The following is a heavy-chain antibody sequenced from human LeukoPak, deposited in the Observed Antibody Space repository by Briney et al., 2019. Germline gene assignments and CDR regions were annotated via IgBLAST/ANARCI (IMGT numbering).Heavy chain of an antibody. J-gene: IGHJ5*02. V-gene: IGHV3-21*01. CDR2: ISSSSSYI. Sequence: GSLRLSCAASGFTFSSYSMNWVRQAPGKGLEWVSSISSSSSYIYYADSVKGRFTISRDNAKNSLYLQMNSLRAEDTAVYYCAREEIATINLYNWFDPWGQGTLVTVSS. CDR1: GFTFSSYS. CDR3: AREEIATINLYNWFDP. D-gene: IGHD5-24*01.